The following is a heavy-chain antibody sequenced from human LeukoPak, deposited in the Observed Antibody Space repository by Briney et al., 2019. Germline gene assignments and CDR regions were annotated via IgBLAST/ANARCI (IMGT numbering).Heavy chain of an antibody. CDR1: GFTFSSYA. J-gene: IGHJ6*03. Sequence: GGSLRLSCAASGFTFSSYAMHWVRQAPGKGLEWVAVISYDGSNKYYADSVKGRFTISRDNSKNTLYLQMNSLRAEDTAVYYCARDAFRQYYYMDVWGKGTTVTVSS. D-gene: IGHD2-21*01. CDR2: ISYDGSNK. V-gene: IGHV3-30-3*01. CDR3: ARDAFRQYYYMDV.